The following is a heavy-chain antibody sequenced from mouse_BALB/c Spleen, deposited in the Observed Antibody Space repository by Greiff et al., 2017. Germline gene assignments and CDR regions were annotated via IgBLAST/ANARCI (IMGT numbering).Heavy chain of an antibody. CDR3: ARRGNYREYYFDY. CDR2: ILPGSGST. V-gene: IGHV1-9*01. CDR1: GYTFSSYW. D-gene: IGHD2-1*01. Sequence: VKLQESGAELMKPGASVKISCKATGYTFSSYWIEWVKQRPGHGLEWIGEILPGSGSTNYNEKFKGKATFTADTSSNTAYMQLSSLTSEDSAVYYCARRGNYREYYFDYWGQGTTLTVSS. J-gene: IGHJ2*01.